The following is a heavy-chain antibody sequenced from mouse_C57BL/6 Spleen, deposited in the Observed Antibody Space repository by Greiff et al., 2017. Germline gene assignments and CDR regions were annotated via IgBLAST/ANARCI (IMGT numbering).Heavy chain of an antibody. V-gene: IGHV2-2*01. CDR2: IWSGGST. CDR1: GFSLTSYG. Sequence: QVQLKQSGPGLVQPSQSLSITCTVSGFSLTSYGVHWVRQSPGKGLEWLGVIWSGGSTDYNAAFISRLSISKDNSKSQVFFKMNSLQADDTAIYYCARNTDDYDPSFGYWGQGTTLTVSS. J-gene: IGHJ2*01. D-gene: IGHD2-4*01. CDR3: ARNTDDYDPSFGY.